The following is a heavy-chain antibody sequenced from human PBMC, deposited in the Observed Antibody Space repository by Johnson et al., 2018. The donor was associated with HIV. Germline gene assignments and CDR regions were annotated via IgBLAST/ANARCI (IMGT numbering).Heavy chain of an antibody. D-gene: IGHD3-3*01. CDR2: IRYDGSNK. J-gene: IGHJ3*02. CDR3: ASRGVFRWNALDI. V-gene: IGHV3-30*02. CDR1: GFTFSSYG. Sequence: QVQLVESGGGVVQPGGSLRLSCAASGFTFSSYGMHWVRQAPGKGLEWVAFIRYDGSNKYYADSVKGRFTISRDNSKNTLYLQMNSLRAEDTAVYYCASRGVFRWNALDIWGQGTMVSVSS.